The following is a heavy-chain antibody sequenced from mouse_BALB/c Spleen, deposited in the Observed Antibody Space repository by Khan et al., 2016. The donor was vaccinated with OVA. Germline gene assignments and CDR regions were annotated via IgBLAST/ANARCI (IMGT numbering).Heavy chain of an antibody. J-gene: IGHJ4*01. V-gene: IGHV5-15*02. CDR3: ARSWAMDY. CDR1: GFTFSDYG. Sequence: VQLKESGGGLVQPGGSRKLSCAASGFTFSDYGLAWVRQAPGKGPEWVAFISSLAYSIYYADTVTGRFTISRENAKNTLYLERSSLRSEDTAMYYCARSWAMDYWGQGTSVTVSS. CDR2: ISSLAYSI.